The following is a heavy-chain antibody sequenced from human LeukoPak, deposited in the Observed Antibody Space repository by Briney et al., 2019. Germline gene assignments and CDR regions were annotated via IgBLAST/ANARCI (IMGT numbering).Heavy chain of an antibody. V-gene: IGHV3-30*18. Sequence: GGSLRLSCAASGFTFSSYGMHWVRQAPGKGLEWVAVISYDGSNKYYADSAKGRFTISRDNSKNTLYLQMNSLRAEDTAVYYCAKDSYYYGSGGQYWGQGTLVTVSS. J-gene: IGHJ4*02. CDR2: ISYDGSNK. CDR3: AKDSYYYGSGGQY. D-gene: IGHD3-10*01. CDR1: GFTFSSYG.